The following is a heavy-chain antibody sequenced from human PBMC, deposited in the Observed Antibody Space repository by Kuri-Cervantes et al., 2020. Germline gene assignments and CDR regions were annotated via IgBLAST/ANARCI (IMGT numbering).Heavy chain of an antibody. Sequence: GESLKISCTASGFILSSYAMTWVRQAPGKGLEWVSTISRSGGTTYYADSVKGRFTISRDNAKNSLYLQMNSLRAEDTALYYCANSLGGGDFGLNFDYWGQGTLVTVSS. V-gene: IGHV3-23*01. J-gene: IGHJ4*02. CDR1: GFILSSYA. CDR2: ISRSGGTT. D-gene: IGHD2-21*02. CDR3: ANSLGGGDFGLNFDY.